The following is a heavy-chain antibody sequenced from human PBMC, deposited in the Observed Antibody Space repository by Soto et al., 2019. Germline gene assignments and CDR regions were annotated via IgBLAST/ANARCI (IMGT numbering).Heavy chain of an antibody. CDR3: ARGRYCSSTSCPHRFDP. D-gene: IGHD2-2*01. Sequence: SETLSLTCAVYGGSFSGYYWSWIRQPPGKGLEWIGEINHSGSTNYNPSLKSRVTISVDTSKNQFSLKLSSVTAAGTAVYYCARGRYCSSTSCPHRFDPWGQGTLVTVSS. CDR2: INHSGST. CDR1: GGSFSGYY. V-gene: IGHV4-34*01. J-gene: IGHJ5*02.